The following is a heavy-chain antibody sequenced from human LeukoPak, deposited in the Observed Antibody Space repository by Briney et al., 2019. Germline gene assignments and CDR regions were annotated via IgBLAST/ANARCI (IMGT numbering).Heavy chain of an antibody. CDR1: GYTFTGYY. CDR3: ASYGGNSKHKNDAFYI. V-gene: IGHV1-2*02. CDR2: INPNSGGT. Sequence: GASVKVSCKASGYTFTGYYMHWVRQAPGQGLEWMGWINPNSGGTNYAQKFQGRVTMTRDTSISTAYMELSRLRSDDTAVYYCASYGGNSKHKNDAFYIWGQGTMVTVSS. J-gene: IGHJ3*02. D-gene: IGHD4-23*01.